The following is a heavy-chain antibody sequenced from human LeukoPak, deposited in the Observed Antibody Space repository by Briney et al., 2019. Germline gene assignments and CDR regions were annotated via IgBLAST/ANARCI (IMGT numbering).Heavy chain of an antibody. Sequence: PGGSLRLSCAASGFTFSSYDMNWVRQAPGKGLEWVSYISSSGSAIYYADSVKGRFTISRDNAKNSLYLQMNSLRAEDTAVYYCARARGYSYGYSDYWGQGTLVTVSS. D-gene: IGHD5-18*01. V-gene: IGHV3-48*03. CDR3: ARARGYSYGYSDY. CDR1: GFTFSSYD. J-gene: IGHJ4*02. CDR2: ISSSGSAI.